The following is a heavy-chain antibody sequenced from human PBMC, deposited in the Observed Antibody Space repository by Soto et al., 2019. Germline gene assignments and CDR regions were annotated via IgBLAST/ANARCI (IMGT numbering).Heavy chain of an antibody. CDR2: INPDGRST. D-gene: IGHD3-10*01. CDR1: GFTFNSYW. Sequence: EVQLVESGGGLVQPGGSLRLSCAASGFTFNSYWMHWVSQAPGKGLVWGSRINPDGRSTNYADSVKGRSTISRDNAKNTLNLQMNSLSAEDTAVYHCARGGLQGSGNHYNDNWGQGTLVTVSS. CDR3: ARGGLQGSGNHYNDN. V-gene: IGHV3-74*01. J-gene: IGHJ4*02.